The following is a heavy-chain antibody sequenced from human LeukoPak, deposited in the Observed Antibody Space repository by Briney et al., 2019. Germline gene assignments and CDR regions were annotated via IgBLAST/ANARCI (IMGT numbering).Heavy chain of an antibody. J-gene: IGHJ4*02. CDR3: ASDPSFYGSGRYGSSFDY. CDR1: GFTFSDYY. D-gene: IGHD3-10*01. CDR2: ISSSGSTI. V-gene: IGHV3-11*04. Sequence: PGGSLRLSCAASGFTFSDYYMSWIRQAPGKGLEWVSYISSSGSTIYYADSVKGRFTISRDTAKNSLSLQMNSLRAEDTAVYYCASDPSFYGSGRYGSSFDYWGQGTLVTVSS.